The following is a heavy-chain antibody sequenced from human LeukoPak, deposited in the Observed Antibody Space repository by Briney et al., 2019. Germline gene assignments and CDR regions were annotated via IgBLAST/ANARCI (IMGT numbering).Heavy chain of an antibody. J-gene: IGHJ6*03. V-gene: IGHV3-23*01. D-gene: IGHD5-18*01. CDR3: AKVRGYSYGSRNYMDV. CDR2: ISGSGGST. Sequence: PGGSLRLSCAASGFTFSSYAMSWVRQAPGKGLEWVSAISGSGGSTYYADSVKGRFTISRDNSKNTLYLQMNSLRAEDTAVYYCAKVRGYSYGSRNYMDVWGKGTTVTVSS. CDR1: GFTFSSYA.